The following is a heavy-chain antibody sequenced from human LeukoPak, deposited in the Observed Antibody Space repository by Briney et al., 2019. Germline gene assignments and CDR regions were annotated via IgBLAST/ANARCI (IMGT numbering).Heavy chain of an antibody. D-gene: IGHD5-24*01. CDR3: ARDGYNLDVFDI. J-gene: IGHJ3*02. V-gene: IGHV3-74*01. Sequence: PGESLRLSCAASGFRFSTYWMHWVRQAPGKGLVWVSRINTDGSESYADSVRGRFTISRDNAKNTLYLQMNSLRAEDTAVYYCARDGYNLDVFDIWGQGTMVTVSS. CDR1: GFRFSTYW. CDR2: INTDGSE.